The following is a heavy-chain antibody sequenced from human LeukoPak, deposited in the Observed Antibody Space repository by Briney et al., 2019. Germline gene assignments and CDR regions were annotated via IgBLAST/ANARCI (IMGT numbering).Heavy chain of an antibody. Sequence: ASVKASCKASGYTFTSYDINWVRQATGQGLEWRGWMNPNSGNTDSAHTFQGRVTLTRSTAITTTSMELSSLRPDDTAVYFCARASRRDYFDFWGQGSLVTVSS. V-gene: IGHV1-8*01. CDR3: ARASRRDYFDF. J-gene: IGHJ4*02. CDR2: MNPNSGNT. CDR1: GYTFTSYD.